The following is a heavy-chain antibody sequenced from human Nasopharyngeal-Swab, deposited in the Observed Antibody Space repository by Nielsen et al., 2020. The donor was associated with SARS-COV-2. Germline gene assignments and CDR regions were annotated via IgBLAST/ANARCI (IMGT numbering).Heavy chain of an antibody. V-gene: IGHV1-69*10. J-gene: IGHJ6*03. D-gene: IGHD3-9*01. CDR3: PRGGADVILTGPYCYYYYMDV. CDR2: FIPILGIA. Sequence: WLRQAPGQGLEWMGGFIPILGIANYAQKFQGRVTITADKSTSTAYMELSSLKSEDTAVYYCPRGGADVILTGPYCYYYYMDVWGKGTTVTVSS.